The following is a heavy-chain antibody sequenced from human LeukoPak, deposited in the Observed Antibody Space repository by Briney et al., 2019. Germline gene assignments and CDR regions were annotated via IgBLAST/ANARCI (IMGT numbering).Heavy chain of an antibody. Sequence: GASVKVSCKASGGTFSSYAISWVRQAPGQGLEWMGGIIPIFGTANYAQKFQGRVTITADESTSTAYMELSSLRPEDTAVYYCARDIVATIRGGEYNWFDPWGQGTLVTVSS. CDR1: GGTFSSYA. J-gene: IGHJ5*02. CDR3: ARDIVATIRGGEYNWFDP. CDR2: IIPIFGTA. D-gene: IGHD5-12*01. V-gene: IGHV1-69*13.